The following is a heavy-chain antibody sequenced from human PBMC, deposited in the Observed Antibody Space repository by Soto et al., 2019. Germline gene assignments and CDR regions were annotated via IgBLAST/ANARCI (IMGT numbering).Heavy chain of an antibody. Sequence: QVQLVESGGGVVQPGRSLRLSCAASGFTFSSYGMHWVRQAPGKGLEWVAVIWYDGSNKYYADSVKGRFTISRDNSKNTLYLQMNSLRAEDTAMYYCARDRELLWFGELPTIDYWGQGTLVTVSS. V-gene: IGHV3-33*01. D-gene: IGHD3-10*01. CDR1: GFTFSSYG. CDR2: IWYDGSNK. CDR3: ARDRELLWFGELPTIDY. J-gene: IGHJ4*02.